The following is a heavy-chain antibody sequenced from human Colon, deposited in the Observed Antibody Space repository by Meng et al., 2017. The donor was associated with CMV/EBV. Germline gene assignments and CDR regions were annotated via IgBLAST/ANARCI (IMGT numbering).Heavy chain of an antibody. CDR3: ARESGTEPAAIRHYYYGMDV. V-gene: IGHV3-23*03. CDR1: GFTFRSYA. J-gene: IGHJ6*02. Sequence: GESLKISCVASGFTFRSYAMSWVRQAPGKGLEWVSVIDAGGYTTNYADSVEGRFTISREDSRNTLYLEMNSLRAEDTAVYYCARESGTEPAAIRHYYYGMDVWGQGTTVTVSS. D-gene: IGHD2-2*02. CDR2: IDAGGYTT.